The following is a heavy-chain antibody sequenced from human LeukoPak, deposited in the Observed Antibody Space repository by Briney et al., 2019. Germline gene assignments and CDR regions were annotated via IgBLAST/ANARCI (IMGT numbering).Heavy chain of an antibody. CDR1: GGSISSYY. J-gene: IGHJ4*02. CDR3: ARHSEKMATLPRYFDY. CDR2: IYTSGST. V-gene: IGHV4-4*09. Sequence: SETLSLTCTVSGGSISSYYWSWIRQPPGKGLEWIGYIYTSGSTNYNPSLMSRVTISVDTSKNQFSLKLSSVNAADTAVYYCARHSEKMATLPRYFDYWGQGTLVTVSS. D-gene: IGHD5-24*01.